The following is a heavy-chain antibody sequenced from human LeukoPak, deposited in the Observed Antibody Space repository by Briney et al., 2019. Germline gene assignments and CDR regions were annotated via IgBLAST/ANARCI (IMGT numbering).Heavy chain of an antibody. CDR3: ATTRGAS. Sequence: GGFLRLSCAASGFTLSSYNMNWVRQAPGKGLEWVSSISSSSTYIYYADSVKGRFTTSRDNAKNSVYLEMNSLRVEDTAVYYCATTRGASWGQGTLVTVFS. J-gene: IGHJ5*02. CDR1: GFTLSSYN. D-gene: IGHD1/OR15-1a*01. CDR2: ISSSSTYI. V-gene: IGHV3-21*06.